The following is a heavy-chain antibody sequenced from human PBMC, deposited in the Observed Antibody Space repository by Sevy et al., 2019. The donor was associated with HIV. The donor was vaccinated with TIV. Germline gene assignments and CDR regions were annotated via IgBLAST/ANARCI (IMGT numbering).Heavy chain of an antibody. CDR1: GFTFDDYA. CDR3: TSGLATADTPEYYFDY. Sequence: GGSLRLSCTTSGFTFDDYAMSWFRQAPGKGLEWVAFITRNSYEAYGGTTDYAASVKGRFIISRDDSKSIDYLKMNSLKTEDTVVYYCTSGLATADTPEYYFDYWGQGTLVTVSS. J-gene: IGHJ4*02. D-gene: IGHD5-12*01. CDR2: ITRNSYEAYGGTT. V-gene: IGHV3-49*03.